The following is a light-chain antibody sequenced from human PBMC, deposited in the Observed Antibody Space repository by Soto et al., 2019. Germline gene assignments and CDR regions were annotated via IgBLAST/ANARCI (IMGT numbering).Light chain of an antibody. CDR3: CSEAGSSTFVV. Sequence: QSALTQPASVSGSPGQSITISCTGTSSDVGSYNLVSWYQQHPGKAPKLMIYEVSKRPSGVSNRFSGSKSGNTASLTISGLQAEDEADYYCCSEAGSSTFVVFGGGTKLTVL. J-gene: IGLJ2*01. CDR2: EVS. CDR1: SSDVGSYNL. V-gene: IGLV2-23*02.